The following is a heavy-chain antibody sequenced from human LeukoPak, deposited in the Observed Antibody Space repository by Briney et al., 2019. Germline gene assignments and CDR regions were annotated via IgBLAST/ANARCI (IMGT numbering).Heavy chain of an antibody. CDR1: GFTFSSYA. CDR2: ISASGGST. D-gene: IGHD3-16*02. V-gene: IGHV3-23*01. Sequence: PGGSLRLSCAASGFTFSSYAMSWVRQAPGKGLEWVSSISASGGSTYYADSVKGRFTISRDNAKNTLYLQMNSLRAEDTAVYYCARDRSGFDWGQGTLVTVSS. J-gene: IGHJ4*02. CDR3: ARDRSGFD.